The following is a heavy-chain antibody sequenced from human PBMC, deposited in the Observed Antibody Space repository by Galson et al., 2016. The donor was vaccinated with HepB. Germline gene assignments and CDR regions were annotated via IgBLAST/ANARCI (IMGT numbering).Heavy chain of an antibody. CDR3: ARDFSGRWFSPNFHYYGMDV. V-gene: IGHV3-7*03. Sequence: SLRLSCAASEFTFSSYWMSWVRQAPGKGLEWVANINQDGSEKNYVDSVKGRFTISRDNAKNSLYVQMNNLRAEDTAVYYFARDFSGRWFSPNFHYYGMDVWGQGTTVTVSS. J-gene: IGHJ6*02. CDR1: EFTFSSYW. D-gene: IGHD6-19*01. CDR2: INQDGSEK.